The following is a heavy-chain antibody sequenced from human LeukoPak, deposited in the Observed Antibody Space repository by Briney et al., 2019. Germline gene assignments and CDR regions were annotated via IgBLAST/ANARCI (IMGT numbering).Heavy chain of an antibody. Sequence: PGGSLRLSCAASGFTFSSYGMHWVRQAPGKGLEWVAFIRYDGSNKYYADSVKGRFTISRDNAKNSLYLQMNSLRAEDTAVYYCARDSGSYYVAFDIWGQGTMVTVSS. V-gene: IGHV3-30*02. D-gene: IGHD1-26*01. CDR3: ARDSGSYYVAFDI. CDR1: GFTFSSYG. J-gene: IGHJ3*02. CDR2: IRYDGSNK.